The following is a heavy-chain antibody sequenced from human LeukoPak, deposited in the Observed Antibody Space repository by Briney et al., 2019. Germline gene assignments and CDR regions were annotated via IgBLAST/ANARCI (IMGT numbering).Heavy chain of an antibody. J-gene: IGHJ3*02. V-gene: IGHV3-23*01. CDR1: GFTFSSYA. D-gene: IGHD3-22*01. CDR2: ISGSGGST. Sequence: PGGSLRLSYAASGFTFSSYAMSWVRQAPGKGLEWVSAISGSGGSTYYADSVKGRFTISRDNSKNTLYLQMNSLRAEDTAVYYCAKESYYDSSGYFPVGFAFDIWGQGTMVTVSS. CDR3: AKESYYDSSGYFPVGFAFDI.